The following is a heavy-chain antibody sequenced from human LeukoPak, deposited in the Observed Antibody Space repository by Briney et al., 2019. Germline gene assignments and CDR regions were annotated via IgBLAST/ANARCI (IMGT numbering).Heavy chain of an antibody. CDR1: GFTFSSYW. D-gene: IGHD3-22*01. V-gene: IGHV3-30-3*01. J-gene: IGHJ4*02. CDR2: ISYDGSNK. CDR3: ARSDSSGPEDY. Sequence: GGSLRLSCAASGFTFSSYWMNWARQAPGKGLEWVAVISYDGSNKYYADSVKGRFTISRDNSKNTLYLQMNSLRAEDTAVYYCARSDSSGPEDYWGQGTLVTVSS.